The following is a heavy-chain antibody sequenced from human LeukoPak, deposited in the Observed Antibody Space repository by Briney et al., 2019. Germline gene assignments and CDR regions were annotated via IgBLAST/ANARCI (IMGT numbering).Heavy chain of an antibody. CDR1: GFTFTSYA. CDR3: ARDEPPGY. V-gene: IGHV3-30*01. CDR2: ITSDGSNK. J-gene: IGHJ4*02. Sequence: PGGSLRHSCAPPGFTFTSYAMHSVRQAPGKGLECVAVITSDGSNKYYADSVKGRFTNSRDNSKNTLYLQRNSLRAEDTAVYYCARDEPPGYWGQGTLVTVSS.